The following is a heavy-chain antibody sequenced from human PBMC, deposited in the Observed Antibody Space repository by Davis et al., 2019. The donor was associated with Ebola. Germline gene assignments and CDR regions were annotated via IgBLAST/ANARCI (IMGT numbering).Heavy chain of an antibody. Sequence: GESLKISCAASGFTVSSNYMSWVRQAPGKGLEWVSVIYSGGSTYYADSVKGRFTISRDNSKNTLYLQMNSLRAEDTAVYYCAKSTWADYWGQGTLVTVSS. CDR1: GFTVSSNY. J-gene: IGHJ4*02. CDR2: IYSGGST. V-gene: IGHV3-66*01. D-gene: IGHD1-26*01. CDR3: AKSTWADY.